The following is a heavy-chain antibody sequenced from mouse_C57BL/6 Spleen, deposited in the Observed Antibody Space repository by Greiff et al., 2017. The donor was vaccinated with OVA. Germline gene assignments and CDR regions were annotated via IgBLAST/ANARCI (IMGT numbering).Heavy chain of an antibody. Sequence: VQLQQSGPELVKPGASVKIPCKASGYTFTDYNMDWVKQSHGKSLEWIGDINPNNGGTIYNQKFKGKATLTVDKSSSTVYMELRSLTSEDTAVYYCARRSVARGYYAMDYWGQGTSVTVSS. CDR1: GYTFTDYN. D-gene: IGHD1-3*01. CDR3: ARRSVARGYYAMDY. J-gene: IGHJ4*01. V-gene: IGHV1-18*01. CDR2: INPNNGGT.